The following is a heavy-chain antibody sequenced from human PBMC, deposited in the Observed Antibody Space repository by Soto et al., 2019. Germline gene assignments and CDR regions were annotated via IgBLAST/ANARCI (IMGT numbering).Heavy chain of an antibody. D-gene: IGHD1-26*01. CDR2: ISYDGRNK. CDR3: ANDHDDVLHGLFDY. CDR1: GFTFSSYG. J-gene: IGHJ4*01. V-gene: IGHV3-30*18. Sequence: QVQLVESGGGVVQPGRSLRLSCAASGFTFSSYGMHWVRQAPGKGLEWVAVISYDGRNKYYADSVKGRFTISRDNSKNTVYLHMNSLRAEDTAVYYCANDHDDVLHGLFDYWGHGALFTV.